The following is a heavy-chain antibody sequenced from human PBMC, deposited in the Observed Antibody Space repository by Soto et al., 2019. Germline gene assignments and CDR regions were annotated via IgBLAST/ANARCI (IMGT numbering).Heavy chain of an antibody. V-gene: IGHV4-39*01. CDR3: ARRGGYSGYDVQLGFDY. D-gene: IGHD5-12*01. CDR2: IYYSGTT. J-gene: IGHJ4*02. Sequence: SETLSLTCTVSGGSMRSSSYYWGWIRQPPGKGLEWIGSIYYSGTTYYNPSLKSRVTISVDTSKNQFSLKLSSVTAADTAMYYCARRGGYSGYDVQLGFDYWGQGTLVTVSS. CDR1: GGSMRSSSYY.